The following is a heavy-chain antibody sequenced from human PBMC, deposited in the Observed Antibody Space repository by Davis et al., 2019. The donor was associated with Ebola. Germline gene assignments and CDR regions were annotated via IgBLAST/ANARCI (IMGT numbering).Heavy chain of an antibody. D-gene: IGHD2-2*02. V-gene: IGHV1-69*04. CDR1: GGTFSSYA. Sequence: SVKVSCKASGGTFSSYAISWVRQAPGQGLEWMGRIIPILGIANYAQKFQGRVTITADKSTSTAYMELSSLRSDDTAVYYCARDRGYCSSTSCYMGEDYWGQGTLVTVSS. J-gene: IGHJ4*02. CDR2: IIPILGIA. CDR3: ARDRGYCSSTSCYMGEDY.